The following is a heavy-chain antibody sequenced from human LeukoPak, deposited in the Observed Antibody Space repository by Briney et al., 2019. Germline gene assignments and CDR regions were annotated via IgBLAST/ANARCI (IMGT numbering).Heavy chain of an antibody. D-gene: IGHD2-2*01. J-gene: IGHJ3*02. CDR3: ARDVRDIVVVPAAEDDAFDI. CDR2: ISAYNGNT. Sequence: GASVKVSCKASGYTFTGFYMHWVRQAPGQGLEWMGWISAYNGNTNYAQKLQGRVTMTTDTSTSTAYMELRSLRSDDTAVYYCARDVRDIVVVPAAEDDAFDIWGQGTMVTVSS. CDR1: GYTFTGFY. V-gene: IGHV1-18*01.